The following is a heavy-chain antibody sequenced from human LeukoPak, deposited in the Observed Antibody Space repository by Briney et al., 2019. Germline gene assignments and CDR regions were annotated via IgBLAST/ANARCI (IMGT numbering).Heavy chain of an antibody. CDR2: ISAYNGNT. CDR1: GYTFTSHG. V-gene: IGHV1-18*01. J-gene: IGHJ4*02. D-gene: IGHD3-10*01. CDR3: ARDSGERGSGSYLIAY. Sequence: ASVKVSCKASGYTFTSHGISWVRQAPGQGLEWMGWISAYNGNTNYAQKFQGRVTMTRDTSISTAYMELSRLRSDDTAVYYCARDSGERGSGSYLIAYWGQGTLVTVSS.